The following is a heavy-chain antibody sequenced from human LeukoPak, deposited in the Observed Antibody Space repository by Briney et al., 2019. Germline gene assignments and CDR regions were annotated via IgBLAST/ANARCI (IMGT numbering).Heavy chain of an antibody. D-gene: IGHD1-7*01. CDR3: ARGGTISGSGDYFQV. CDR2: INPNSGGT. CDR1: GYTFTGYY. Sequence: ASAKVSCKASGYTFTGYYMHWVRQAPGQGLEWMGWINPNSGGTKYAQKFQGRVTMTRDTSISTAYMELSGLRFDDTAVYYCARGGTISGSGDYFQVWGQGTLVTVSS. V-gene: IGHV1-2*02. J-gene: IGHJ1*01.